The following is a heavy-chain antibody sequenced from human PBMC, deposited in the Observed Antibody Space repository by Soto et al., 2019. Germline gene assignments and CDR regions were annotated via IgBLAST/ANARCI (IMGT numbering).Heavy chain of an antibody. J-gene: IGHJ4*01. CDR2: IYYGGST. D-gene: IGHD3-22*01. V-gene: IGHV4-31*03. CDR3: ARGGYYYEHSGPNAYDY. Sequence: SETLSLTCTVSGGSISSGGYYWSWIRQHPGKGLDWIGYIYYGGSTYYNPSLKSRATISGDTSRNQFSLKLSSVTAADTAVYYGARGGYYYEHSGPNAYDYWGQGILATVS. CDR1: GGSISSGGYY.